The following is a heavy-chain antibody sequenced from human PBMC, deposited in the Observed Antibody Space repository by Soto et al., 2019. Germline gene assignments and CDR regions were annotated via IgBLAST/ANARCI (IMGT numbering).Heavy chain of an antibody. CDR1: GFTFSSYA. Sequence: GGSLRLSCAASGFTFSSYAMHWVRQAPGKGLEWVAVISHDGSNKYYADSVKGRFTISRDNSKNTLYLQMNSLRAEDTAVYYCARDVLGGNSYDYWGQGTLVTVSS. CDR2: ISHDGSNK. CDR3: ARDVLGGNSYDY. D-gene: IGHD2-21*02. J-gene: IGHJ4*02. V-gene: IGHV3-30-3*01.